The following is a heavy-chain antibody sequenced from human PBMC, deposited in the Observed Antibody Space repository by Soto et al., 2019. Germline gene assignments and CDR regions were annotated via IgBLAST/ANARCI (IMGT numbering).Heavy chain of an antibody. CDR3: ARDWGYNYGFASDEFDI. D-gene: IGHD5-18*01. CDR1: GFTFSSYA. J-gene: IGHJ3*02. Sequence: QVQLVESGGGVVQPGRSLRLSCAASGFTFSSYAMHWVRQAPGKGLEWVAVISYEGSNKYYADAVKGRFTISRDNSKNTLYLQMKSLRAEDTAVSYGARDWGYNYGFASDEFDIWGLGTMVTVSS. CDR2: ISYEGSNK. V-gene: IGHV3-30-3*01.